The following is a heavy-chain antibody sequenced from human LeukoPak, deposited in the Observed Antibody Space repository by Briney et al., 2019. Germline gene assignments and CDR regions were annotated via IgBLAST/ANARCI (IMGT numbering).Heavy chain of an antibody. CDR2: INPSGGST. Sequence: ASVKVSCKASGYTFTSYYMHWVRQAPGQGREWMGIINPSGGSTSYAQKFQGRVTMTRDTSTSTVYMKLSSLRSEDTAVYYCARAGRSRSWHKTIDYWGQGTLVTVSS. D-gene: IGHD6-13*01. CDR1: GYTFTSYY. V-gene: IGHV1-46*01. CDR3: ARAGRSRSWHKTIDY. J-gene: IGHJ4*02.